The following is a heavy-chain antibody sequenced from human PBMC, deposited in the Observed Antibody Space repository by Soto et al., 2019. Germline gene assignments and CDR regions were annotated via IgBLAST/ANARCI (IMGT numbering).Heavy chain of an antibody. D-gene: IGHD3-16*02. Sequence: SLTCTVSGGSISSYYWSWIRQPPGKGLEWIGYIYYSGSTNYNPSLKSRVTISVDTSKNQFSLKLSSVTAADTAVYYCARYDYVWGSYRYGRYGMDVWGQGTTVTVS. CDR1: GGSISSYY. J-gene: IGHJ6*02. CDR2: IYYSGST. V-gene: IGHV4-59*08. CDR3: ARYDYVWGSYRYGRYGMDV.